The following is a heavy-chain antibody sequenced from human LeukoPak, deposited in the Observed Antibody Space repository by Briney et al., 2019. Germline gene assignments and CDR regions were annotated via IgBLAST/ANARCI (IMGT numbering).Heavy chain of an antibody. CDR3: AREGREIAGAGSDY. J-gene: IGHJ4*02. Sequence: ASVKVSCKASGGTFSSYAISWVRQAPGQGLEWMGGIIPIFGTANYAQKFQGRVTITADESTSTAYMELSSLRSEDTAVYYCAREGREIAGAGSDYWGQGTLATVSS. D-gene: IGHD6-19*01. CDR1: GGTFSSYA. V-gene: IGHV1-69*13. CDR2: IIPIFGTA.